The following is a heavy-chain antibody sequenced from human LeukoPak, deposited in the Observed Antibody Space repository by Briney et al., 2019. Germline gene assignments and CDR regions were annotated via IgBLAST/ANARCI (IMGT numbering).Heavy chain of an antibody. CDR2: GYYTGST. CDR3: ARVGGLPRGDAFDI. J-gene: IGHJ3*02. D-gene: IGHD3-10*01. V-gene: IGHV4-59*01. CDR1: SGSISIYY. Sequence: SETLSLTCTVSSGSISIYYWSWIRQPPGKALEWVGYGYYTGSTNYNPSLKSRVTISVDMSKNQFSLKLNSVTAADPAVYYCARVGGLPRGDAFDIWGQGTVVTVSS.